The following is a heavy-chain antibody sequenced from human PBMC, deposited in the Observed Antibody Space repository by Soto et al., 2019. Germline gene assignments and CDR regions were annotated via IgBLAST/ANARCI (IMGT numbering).Heavy chain of an antibody. D-gene: IGHD2-2*01. V-gene: IGHV1-3*01. Sequence: AAVKVSCKASGYTFTHYAMHWLHLAPGQTLEWMGWISAGNGNTKYSQKFQGTVNIPRDTSASTAYMQLSSLRSEDTAVYYCARFFPVVVPAAPNGGFDYWGQGTLVTVSS. CDR1: GYTFTHYA. CDR2: ISAGNGNT. CDR3: ARFFPVVVPAAPNGGFDY. J-gene: IGHJ4*02.